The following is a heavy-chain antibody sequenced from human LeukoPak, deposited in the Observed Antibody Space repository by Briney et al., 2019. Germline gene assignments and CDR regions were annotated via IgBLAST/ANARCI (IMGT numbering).Heavy chain of an antibody. J-gene: IGHJ4*02. CDR3: ARDLELTYYDSSGHDY. Sequence: GGSLRLSCAASGFTFSGYWMHWVRQVPGKGLVWVSRINGDGSITSYAESVKGRFIISRDNAKNTVYLQMNSLSAEDTAVYYCARDLELTYYDSSGHDYWGQGTLVTVSS. CDR1: GFTFSGYW. V-gene: IGHV3-74*01. D-gene: IGHD3-22*01. CDR2: INGDGSIT.